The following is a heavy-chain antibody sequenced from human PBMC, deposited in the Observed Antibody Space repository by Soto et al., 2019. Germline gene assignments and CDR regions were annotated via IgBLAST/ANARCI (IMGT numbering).Heavy chain of an antibody. CDR3: AREPYYDFWSGHTNGWFDP. CDR2: IYHSGST. D-gene: IGHD3-3*01. CDR1: GGSISSSNW. V-gene: IGHV4-4*02. Sequence: SETLSLTCAVSGGSISSSNWWSWVRQPPGKGLEWIGEIYHSGSTNYNPSLKSRVTISVDKSKNQFSLKLSSVTAADTAVYYCAREPYYDFWSGHTNGWFDPWGQGTLVTVS. J-gene: IGHJ5*02.